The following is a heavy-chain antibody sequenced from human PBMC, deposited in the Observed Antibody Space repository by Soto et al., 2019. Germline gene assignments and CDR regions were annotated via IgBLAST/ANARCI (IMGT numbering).Heavy chain of an antibody. CDR2: IYPGDSDT. Sequence: GESLKISCKASGYSFTSYWIGWVRQMPGKGLEWMGIIYPGDSDTRYSPSFQGQVTISADKSISTAYLQWSSLKASDTAMYYCARASGSGRNYSPADSWGQGTLVTVSS. D-gene: IGHD3-10*01. CDR3: ARASGSGRNYSPADS. V-gene: IGHV5-51*01. J-gene: IGHJ4*02. CDR1: GYSFTSYW.